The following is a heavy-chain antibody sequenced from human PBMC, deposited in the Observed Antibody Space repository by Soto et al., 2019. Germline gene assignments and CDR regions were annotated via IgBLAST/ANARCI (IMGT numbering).Heavy chain of an antibody. CDR2: INPTSSST. CDR1: EYTFTTYS. Sequence: ASVKVSCKASEYTFTTYSLHWVRQAPGQGLEWMGIINPTSSSTSDAQKFQGRVTMTRDTSTSTVYMELSSLISEDTAVYYCARDLYSSSWYVRAFDMWGQGTMVTVS. CDR3: ARDLYSSSWYVRAFDM. V-gene: IGHV1-46*03. D-gene: IGHD6-13*01. J-gene: IGHJ3*02.